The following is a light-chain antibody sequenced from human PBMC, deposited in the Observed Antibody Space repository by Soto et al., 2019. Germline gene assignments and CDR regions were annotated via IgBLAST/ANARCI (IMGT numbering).Light chain of an antibody. J-gene: IGKJ1*01. CDR3: QQDGSSPRT. V-gene: IGKV3-11*01. Sequence: EIVLPQSTATLPLSPGDRATLSCRASQSVSSYLAWYQQKPGQAPRLLIYDASNMATGIPARFSGSGSGTDFTLTISSLEPEDFAVYYCQQDGSSPRTFGQGTKVDIK. CDR2: DAS. CDR1: QSVSSY.